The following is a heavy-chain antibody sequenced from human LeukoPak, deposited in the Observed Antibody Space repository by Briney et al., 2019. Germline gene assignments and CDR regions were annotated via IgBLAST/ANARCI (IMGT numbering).Heavy chain of an antibody. D-gene: IGHD1-26*01. V-gene: IGHV3-53*01. CDR1: GFTVSSNS. CDR3: ARTEWELPSTGAFDI. Sequence: GGSLRLSCTVSGFTVSSNSMSWVRHAPGKGLEWDSFIYSDNTHYSDSETGRFTISRDNSNNTLYLQMNSLRAVDTAVYYCARTEWELPSTGAFDIWGQGTVVTVSS. CDR2: IYSDNT. J-gene: IGHJ3*02.